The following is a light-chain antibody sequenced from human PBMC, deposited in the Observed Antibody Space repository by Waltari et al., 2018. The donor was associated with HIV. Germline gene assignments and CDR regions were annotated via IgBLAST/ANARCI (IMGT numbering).Light chain of an antibody. CDR2: QVT. CDR1: TRDIVGYSY. CDR3: SSYAGTNKV. J-gene: IGLJ3*02. Sequence: QSALTQPPSASGSPGQSVTVSCPATTRDIVGYSYAPWSQQHPGKAPKLIIYQVTKRPSGGPDRFPGSKSGNTASLTVSGLQAEDEADYYCSSYAGTNKVFGGGTKLTVL. V-gene: IGLV2-8*01.